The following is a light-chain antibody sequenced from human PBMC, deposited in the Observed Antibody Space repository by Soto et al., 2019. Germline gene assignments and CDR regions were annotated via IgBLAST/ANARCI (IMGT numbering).Light chain of an antibody. CDR1: QSVSNN. V-gene: IGKV3-15*01. CDR2: YAS. Sequence: EIMMTQSPATLSVSPGERATLSCRASQSVSNNLAWYQQKPGQAPRLLICYASTRATGIPARFSGSGSGTEFTLTISSLQSEDFALCYCQQYNNWPPITFGQGTRLEIK. J-gene: IGKJ5*01. CDR3: QQYNNWPPIT.